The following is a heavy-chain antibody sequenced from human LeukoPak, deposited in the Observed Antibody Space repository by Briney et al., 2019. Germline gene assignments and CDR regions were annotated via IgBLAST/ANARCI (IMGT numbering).Heavy chain of an antibody. J-gene: IGHJ4*02. D-gene: IGHD3-16*02. CDR2: IYYSGST. CDR1: GGSISNIGYY. CDR3: ASHTYDYVWGSYRSPRCFDY. V-gene: IGHV4-39*07. Sequence: PSETLSLTCTVSGGSISNIGYYWGWIRQPPGKGLEWIGNIYYSGSTSYYPSLKSRVTISVDTSKNQFSLRLSSVTAADTAVYYCASHTYDYVWGSYRSPRCFDYWGQGTLVTVSS.